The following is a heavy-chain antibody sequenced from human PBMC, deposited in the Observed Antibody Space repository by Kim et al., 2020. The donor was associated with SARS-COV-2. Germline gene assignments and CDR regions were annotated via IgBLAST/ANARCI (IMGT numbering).Heavy chain of an antibody. J-gene: IGHJ4*02. V-gene: IGHV1-8*01. Sequence: GYAQKFQGRVTMTRNTSISTAYMELSSLRSEDTAVYYCARGVSGYDNFDYWGQGTLVTVSS. CDR3: ARGVSGYDNFDY. D-gene: IGHD5-12*01.